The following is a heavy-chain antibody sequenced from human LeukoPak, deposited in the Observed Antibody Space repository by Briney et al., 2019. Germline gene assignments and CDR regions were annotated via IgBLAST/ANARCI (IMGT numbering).Heavy chain of an antibody. V-gene: IGHV3-49*04. Sequence: GGSLRLSCTASGFTFGDYAVSWVRQAPGKGLEWVGFIRGTPYGGTTEYAASVKGRFTISRDDSKSIAHLQLNSLKTEDTAVYYCSGTLGELSFYDYWGQGTLVTVSS. CDR1: GFTFGDYA. CDR2: IRGTPYGGTT. J-gene: IGHJ4*02. CDR3: SGTLGELSFYDY. D-gene: IGHD3-16*02.